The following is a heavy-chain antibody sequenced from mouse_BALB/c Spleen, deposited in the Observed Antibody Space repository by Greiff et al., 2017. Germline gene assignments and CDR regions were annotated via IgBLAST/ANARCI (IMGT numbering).Heavy chain of an antibody. CDR1: GFTFSSYG. D-gene: IGHD2-4*01. CDR3: ARDDDYDYFDY. V-gene: IGHV5-6-3*01. Sequence: EVMLVESGGGLVQPGGSLRLSCAASGFTFSSYGMSWVRQTPDKRLELVATINSNGGSTYYPDSVKGRFTISRDNAKNTLYLQMSSLKSEDTAMYYCARDDDYDYFDYWGQGTTLTVSS. J-gene: IGHJ2*01. CDR2: INSNGGST.